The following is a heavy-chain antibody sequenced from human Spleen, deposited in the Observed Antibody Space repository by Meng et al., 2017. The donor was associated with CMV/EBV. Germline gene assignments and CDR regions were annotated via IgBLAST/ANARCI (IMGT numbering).Heavy chain of an antibody. D-gene: IGHD6-13*01. V-gene: IGHV3-23*01. J-gene: IGHJ4*02. CDR3: AKAFSASWYREYYDD. Sequence: GGSLRLSCAASGFTFSSYWMHWVRQAPGKGLAWVSAITASGGSTYYADSVKGRFTASRDNSKNTLYLQMSSLRAEDTALYYCAKAFSASWYREYYDDWGQGTLVTVSS. CDR2: ITASGGST. CDR1: GFTFSSYW.